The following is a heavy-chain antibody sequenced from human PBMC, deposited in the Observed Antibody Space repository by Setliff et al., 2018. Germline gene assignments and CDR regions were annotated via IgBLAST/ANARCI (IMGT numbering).Heavy chain of an antibody. CDR3: ARLVRYCTRTSCQRTSGAEL. J-gene: IGHJ4*02. CDR2: ISPYNGDK. Sequence: ASVKVSCKASGYTFDTYGISWVRQAPGQGLEWVGWISPYNGDKNSAQRFQGRLTLTTDKSTSTAYMEVRSLTSDDTAIYYCARLVRYCTRTSCQRTSGAELWGQGTLVTVSS. CDR1: GYTFDTYG. V-gene: IGHV1-18*01. D-gene: IGHD2-2*01.